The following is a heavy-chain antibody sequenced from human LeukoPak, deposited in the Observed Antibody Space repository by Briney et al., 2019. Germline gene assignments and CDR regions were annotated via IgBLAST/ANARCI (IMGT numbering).Heavy chain of an antibody. D-gene: IGHD3-22*01. J-gene: IGHJ4*02. CDR3: ARAYYDSTPRLFDY. Sequence: GGSLRLSCAASGFTFSSYWMSWVRQAPGKGLEWVANIKQDGSEKYYVDSVKGRFTISRDNAKNSLYLQMNSLRAEDTAVYYCARAYYDSTPRLFDYWGQGTLVTVSS. CDR2: IKQDGSEK. CDR1: GFTFSSYW. V-gene: IGHV3-7*01.